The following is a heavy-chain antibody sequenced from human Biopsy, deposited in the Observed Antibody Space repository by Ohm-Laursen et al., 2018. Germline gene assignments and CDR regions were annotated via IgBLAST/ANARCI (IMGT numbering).Heavy chain of an antibody. CDR2: ISYTGCT. Sequence: GTLSLTCTVSGGSFTGHYWSWIRQPPGKGLEWIGHISYTGCTNYNASLKSRVTISVDTSRNHFSLRLSSLTAADTAVYYCARGSNDFGGLYFPRWGQGTLLTVSS. J-gene: IGHJ4*02. CDR1: GGSFTGHY. V-gene: IGHV4-59*11. D-gene: IGHD4-23*01. CDR3: ARGSNDFGGLYFPR.